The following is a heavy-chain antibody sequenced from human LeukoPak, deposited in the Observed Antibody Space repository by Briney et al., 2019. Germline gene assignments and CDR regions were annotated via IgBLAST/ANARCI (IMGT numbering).Heavy chain of an antibody. J-gene: IGHJ5*02. CDR3: ARDRGITMIDLPFDP. V-gene: IGHV1-46*01. CDR2: INPSGGST. CDR1: GYTFTSYY. Sequence: ASVKVSCKASGYTFTSYYMHWVRQAPGQGLEWMGIINPSGGSTSYAQKFQGRVTMTRDTSTSTVYMELSGLRSEDTAVYYCARDRGITMIDLPFDPWGQGTLVTVSS. D-gene: IGHD3-22*01.